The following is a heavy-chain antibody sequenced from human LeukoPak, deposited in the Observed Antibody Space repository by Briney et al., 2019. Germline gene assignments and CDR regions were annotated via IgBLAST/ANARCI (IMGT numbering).Heavy chain of an antibody. D-gene: IGHD3-10*01. J-gene: IGHJ5*02. CDR2: IEYSGGT. CDR1: GGALSNYH. V-gene: IGHV4-59*08. Sequence: PSETLSLTCTVSGGALSNYHWSWFRQSPGTGLEWIGYIEYSGGTTYNSSLKSRVTISVDTSKSQFSLKLNSVTAADTAVHYCARVKYSSGSTSSWFDPWGQGTPVAVSS. CDR3: ARVKYSSGSTSSWFDP.